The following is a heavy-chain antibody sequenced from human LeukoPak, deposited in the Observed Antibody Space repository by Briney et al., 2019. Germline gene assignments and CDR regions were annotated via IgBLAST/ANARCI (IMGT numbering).Heavy chain of an antibody. V-gene: IGHV5-51*01. CDR1: GYSFTSYW. D-gene: IGHD1-1*01. CDR3: AGRGTGTTLAFDY. J-gene: IGHJ4*02. CDR2: IYPGDPDI. Sequence: GESLKISCKGSGYSFTSYWIGWVRQMPGKGLEWMGIIYPGDPDIRYSPSFQGQVTISADRSISTAYLQWSSLKASDTGMYYCAGRGTGTTLAFDYWGQGTLVTVSS.